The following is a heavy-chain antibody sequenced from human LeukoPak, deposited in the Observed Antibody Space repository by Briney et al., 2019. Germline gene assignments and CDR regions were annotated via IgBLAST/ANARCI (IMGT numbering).Heavy chain of an antibody. D-gene: IGHD4-17*01. Sequence: SVKVSCKASGGTFSSYAIRWVRQAPGQGLEWMGRIIPILGIANYAQKFQGRVTITADKSTSTAYMELGSLRSEDTAVYYCARLLYGGSTEANKNDYWGQGTMVTVSS. CDR2: IIPILGIA. CDR1: GGTFSSYA. J-gene: IGHJ4*02. V-gene: IGHV1-69*04. CDR3: ARLLYGGSTEANKNDY.